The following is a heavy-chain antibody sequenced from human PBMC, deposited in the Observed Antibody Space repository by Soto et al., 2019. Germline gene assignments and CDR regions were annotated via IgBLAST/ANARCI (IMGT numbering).Heavy chain of an antibody. CDR1: GYTFTGYY. V-gene: IGHV1-2*04. D-gene: IGHD2-2*01. Sequence: KASGYTFTGYYMHWVRQAPGQGLEWMGWINPNSGGTNYAQKFQGWVTMTRDTSISTAYMEVSRLRSDDTAVYYCARGCSSTSCYSLYGMDVWGQGTTVTVSS. J-gene: IGHJ6*02. CDR3: ARGCSSTSCYSLYGMDV. CDR2: INPNSGGT.